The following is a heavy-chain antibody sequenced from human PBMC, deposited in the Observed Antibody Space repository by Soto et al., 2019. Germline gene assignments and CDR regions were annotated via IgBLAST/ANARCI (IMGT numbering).Heavy chain of an antibody. CDR1: GFAFSVYT. D-gene: IGHD3-16*01. CDR2: ISQTGGYM. CDR3: ARPSRVGDPGPFDY. V-gene: IGHV3-21*06. Sequence: PGGSLRLSCAASGFAFSVYTMSWVRQAPGKGLEWVASISQTGGYMVYADSVKGRFIISRDNAKSLVYLQLRSLRAEDSGVYYCARPSRVGDPGPFDYWGQGILVTVSS. J-gene: IGHJ4*02.